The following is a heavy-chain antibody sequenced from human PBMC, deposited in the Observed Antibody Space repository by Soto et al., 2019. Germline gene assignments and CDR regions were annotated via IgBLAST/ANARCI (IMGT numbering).Heavy chain of an antibody. J-gene: IGHJ4*02. CDR3: VRGNSGYGNFDY. V-gene: IGHV3-74*01. CDR2: ISSDGRTI. CDR1: GFTLSGYW. Sequence: EVQLVESGGGLVQPGGSLRLSCAASGFTLSGYWMHWVRQVPGKGLVWVSRISSDGRTINYADSVGGRFTISRDNAKNTLYVQMNSLRAEDTAVYYCVRGNSGYGNFDYWGQGTLVTVSS. D-gene: IGHD5-12*01.